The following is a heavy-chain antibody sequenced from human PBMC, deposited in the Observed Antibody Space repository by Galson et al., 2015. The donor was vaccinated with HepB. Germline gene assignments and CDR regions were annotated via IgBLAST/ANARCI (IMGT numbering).Heavy chain of an antibody. CDR1: GFTFRSYA. Sequence: SLRLSCAASGFTFRSYAMHWVRQAPGKGLEWVAVISDDGSTKYYANSVRGRFTISRDNSKNTLYLQMNSLRPEDTAVYYCARGAPVAGRNCLFDYWGQGTLVTVSS. CDR3: ARGAPVAGRNCLFDY. CDR2: ISDDGSTK. V-gene: IGHV3-30-3*01. J-gene: IGHJ4*02. D-gene: IGHD6-19*01.